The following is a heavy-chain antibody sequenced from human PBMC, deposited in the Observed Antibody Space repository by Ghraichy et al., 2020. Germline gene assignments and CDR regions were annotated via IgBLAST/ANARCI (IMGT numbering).Heavy chain of an antibody. V-gene: IGHV4-39*07. D-gene: IGHD3-3*01. CDR1: GGSISSSSYY. J-gene: IGHJ4*02. CDR2: IYYSGST. CDR3: ARGMYYDFWSGYYKYFDY. Sequence: LNISCTVSGGSISSSSYYWGWIRQPPGKGLEWIGSIYYSGSTYYNPSLKSRVTISVDTSKNQFSLKLSSVTAADTAVYYCARGMYYDFWSGYYKYFDYWGQGTLVTVSS.